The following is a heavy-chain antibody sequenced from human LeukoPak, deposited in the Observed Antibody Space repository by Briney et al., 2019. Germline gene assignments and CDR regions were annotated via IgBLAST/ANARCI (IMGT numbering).Heavy chain of an antibody. D-gene: IGHD1-1*01. CDR2: MNPNSGNT. CDR1: GYTFTSYD. J-gene: IGHJ4*02. CDR3: ARDRDWNRDSFDY. V-gene: IGHV1-8*01. Sequence: EASVKVSCKASGYTFTSYDINWVRQATGQGLEWMGWMNPNSGNTGYAQKFQGRVTMTRDTSTSTVYMELSSLRSEDTAVYYCARDRDWNRDSFDYWGQGTLVTVSS.